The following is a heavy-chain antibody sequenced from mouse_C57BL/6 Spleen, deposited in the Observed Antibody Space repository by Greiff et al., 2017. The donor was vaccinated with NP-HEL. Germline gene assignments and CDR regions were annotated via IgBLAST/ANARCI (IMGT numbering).Heavy chain of an antibody. J-gene: IGHJ3*01. D-gene: IGHD2-4*01. Sequence: QVQLQQPGAELVKPGASVKLSCKASGYTFTSYWITWVKQRPGQGLEWIGDIYPGSGSTNYNEKFKSKATLAVDTSSSTTYLQLSSLTSEDSAVYYGARWQDDYDGFAYWGQGTLVTVSA. CDR1: GYTFTSYW. CDR3: ARWQDDYDGFAY. CDR2: IYPGSGST. V-gene: IGHV1-55*01.